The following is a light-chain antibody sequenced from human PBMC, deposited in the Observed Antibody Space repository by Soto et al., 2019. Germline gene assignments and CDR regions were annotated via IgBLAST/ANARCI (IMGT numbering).Light chain of an antibody. Sequence: EIVMTQSPASLSVSPGDGATLSCRASQSVASNVAWYQQKPGQSPRLLIHVASTRAAGVPARFSGSGSGTDFTLTITSLQSEDFAVYYCQQYHNWPPQYTFGQGTKLQIK. V-gene: IGKV3-15*01. CDR2: VAS. CDR1: QSVASN. CDR3: QQYHNWPPQYT. J-gene: IGKJ2*01.